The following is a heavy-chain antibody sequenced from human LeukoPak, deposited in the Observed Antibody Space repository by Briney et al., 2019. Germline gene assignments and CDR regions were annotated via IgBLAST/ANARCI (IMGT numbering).Heavy chain of an antibody. CDR3: AKANGVSNADADW. CDR2: INGGGGT. CDR1: GFSVSNYA. V-gene: IGHV3-23*01. Sequence: PGGSLRLSCAASGFSVSNYAMSWVRQPPARGPDWVSCINGGGGTLYTDSVQSRFTLSRDDSRNKVYLQLNNLTAEATAVYYCAKANGVSNADADWWGQGTQVTVSS. D-gene: IGHD3-9*01. J-gene: IGHJ4*02.